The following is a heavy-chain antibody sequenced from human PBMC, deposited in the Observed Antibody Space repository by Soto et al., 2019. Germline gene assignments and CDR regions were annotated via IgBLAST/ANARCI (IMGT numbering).Heavy chain of an antibody. CDR1: GGSISSGGYY. D-gene: IGHD3-22*01. CDR3: ASLDSSGCDAFDI. V-gene: IGHV4-31*03. Sequence: QVQLQESGPGLVKPSQTLSLTCTVSGGSISSGGYYWSWVRQHPGKVLEWIGYIYSSGRTYYTPSLKSRVTISVDTSKNQFSLKLSSVTAADTAVYYCASLDSSGCDAFDIWGQGTMVTVSS. J-gene: IGHJ3*02. CDR2: IYSSGRT.